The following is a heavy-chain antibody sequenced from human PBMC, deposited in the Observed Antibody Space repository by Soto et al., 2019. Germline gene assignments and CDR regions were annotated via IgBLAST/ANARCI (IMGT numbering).Heavy chain of an antibody. J-gene: IGHJ1*01. CDR1: GFTFSSYA. V-gene: IGHV3-30-3*01. D-gene: IGHD6-19*01. Sequence: ESVGGVVQPGRSLRLSCAASGFTFSSYAMHWVRQAPGKGLEWVAVISYDGSNKYYADSVKGRFTISRDNSKNTLYVQMNSLRAEDTAVYYCARESEQWLNNRAEYFQHWGQGTLVTVSS. CDR3: ARESEQWLNNRAEYFQH. CDR2: ISYDGSNK.